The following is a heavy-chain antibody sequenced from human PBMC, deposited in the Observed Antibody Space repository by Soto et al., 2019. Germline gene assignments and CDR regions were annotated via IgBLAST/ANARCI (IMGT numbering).Heavy chain of an antibody. CDR3: ARERANRLDP. V-gene: IGHV3-30-3*01. CDR1: GFTYSTYT. Sequence: GGSLRLSCAASGFTYSTYTMHWVRQAPGKGLEWVAVISYDGNNKFYADSVKGRFTISRDSTKQTLYLQMNSLRPDDTAMYYCARERANRLDPWGQGTLVTVSS. J-gene: IGHJ5*02. CDR2: ISYDGNNK.